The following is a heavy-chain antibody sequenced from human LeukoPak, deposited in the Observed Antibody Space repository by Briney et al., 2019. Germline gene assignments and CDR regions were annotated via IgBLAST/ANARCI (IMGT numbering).Heavy chain of an antibody. V-gene: IGHV1-2*02. CDR3: ARESSRGWTNFDI. Sequence: ASVKVSCKASGYTFTVYYMYWVRQAPGHGLGWMGWINPNSRGTNYAQKFQGRVTTPRNTSTRTTYMELSRLRSHDTAVYYCARESSRGWTNFDIWGQGTLVTVPS. D-gene: IGHD6-19*01. CDR1: GYTFTVYY. CDR2: INPNSRGT. J-gene: IGHJ4*02.